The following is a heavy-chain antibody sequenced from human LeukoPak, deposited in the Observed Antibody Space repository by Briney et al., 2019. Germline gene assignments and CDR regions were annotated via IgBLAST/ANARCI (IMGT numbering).Heavy chain of an antibody. V-gene: IGHV4-39*01. CDR2: IYYTGRT. CDR1: GDSFSRNTDS. D-gene: IGHD1-26*01. Sequence: PETLSLTCTLSGDSFSRNTDSWGWIRQPPGKGLEWIGSIYYTGRTFYNPSLKSRVTISVDTSKNQFSLKLSSVTAADTAVYYCARRGSMGGSFVGAFDIWGQGTMVTVSS. J-gene: IGHJ3*02. CDR3: ARRGSMGGSFVGAFDI.